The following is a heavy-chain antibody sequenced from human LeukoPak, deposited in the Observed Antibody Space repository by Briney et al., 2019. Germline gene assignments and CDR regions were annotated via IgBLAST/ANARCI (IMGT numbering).Heavy chain of an antibody. CDR1: GFTFSTYS. CDR2: ISSSSSTI. D-gene: IGHD1-26*01. Sequence: GGSLRLSCAASGFTFSTYSMNWVRQAPGKGLEWVSYISSSSSTINYADSVKGRFTISRDNAKNSLYLQMNSLRAEDTALYYCARGDSGSSHDCWGQGTLVAVSS. V-gene: IGHV3-48*04. CDR3: ARGDSGSSHDC. J-gene: IGHJ4*02.